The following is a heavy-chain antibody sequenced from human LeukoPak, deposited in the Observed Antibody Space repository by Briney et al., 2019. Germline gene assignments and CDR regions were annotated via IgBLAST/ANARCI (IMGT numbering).Heavy chain of an antibody. CDR1: GFTFGDYG. V-gene: IGHV3-43*02. Sequence: PGGSLRLSCTTSGFTFGDYGMSWFRQAPGKGLEWVSLISGDGVSTFYADSVKGRFSISRDNSKNSLYLEMNSLRTEDAAMYYCAKESGKFDYWGQGTLVAVSS. CDR2: ISGDGVST. CDR3: AKESGKFDY. J-gene: IGHJ4*02.